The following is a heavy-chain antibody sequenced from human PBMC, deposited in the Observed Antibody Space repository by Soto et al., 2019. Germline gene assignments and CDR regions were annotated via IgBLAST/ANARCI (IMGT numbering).Heavy chain of an antibody. CDR3: AREVAARPRVFDY. CDR2: INPNSGGT. Sequence: QVQLVQSGAEVKKPGASVKVSCKASGYTFTGYYMHWVRQAPGQGLEWMGWINPNSGGTNYAQKFQGWVTRTRDTSISTAYMELSRLRSDDTAVYYCAREVAARPRVFDYWGQGTLVTVSS. D-gene: IGHD6-6*01. CDR1: GYTFTGYY. J-gene: IGHJ4*02. V-gene: IGHV1-2*04.